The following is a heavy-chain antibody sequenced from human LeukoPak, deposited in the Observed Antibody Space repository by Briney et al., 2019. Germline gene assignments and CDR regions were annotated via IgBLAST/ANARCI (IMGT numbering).Heavy chain of an antibody. V-gene: IGHV4-31*03. CDR1: GGTISGGGKN. J-gene: IGHJ3*02. Sequence: SQTLSLTCTVYGGTISGGGKNWSWIPQHRGKGLEWIGYMDYRGSTYYNPSLKSRLTISVDTSKNQFSLKLSSVTAADTAVYYCARDRYCSSTSCPRSDAFDIWGQGTMVTVSS. CDR3: ARDRYCSSTSCPRSDAFDI. D-gene: IGHD2-2*01. CDR2: MDYRGST.